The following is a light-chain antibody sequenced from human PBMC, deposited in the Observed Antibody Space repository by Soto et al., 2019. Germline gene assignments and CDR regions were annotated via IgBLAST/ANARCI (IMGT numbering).Light chain of an antibody. Sequence: DIVMTQSPDSLAVSLGERATINCKSSPSVLYSSNNKNYLAWYQQKPGQPPKLLIYWASTRESGVPDRFSGSGSGTDFTLTISSLQAEDVAVYYCQQYYSTPLTFGGGT. CDR2: WAS. V-gene: IGKV4-1*01. J-gene: IGKJ4*01. CDR1: PSVLYSSNNKNY. CDR3: QQYYSTPLT.